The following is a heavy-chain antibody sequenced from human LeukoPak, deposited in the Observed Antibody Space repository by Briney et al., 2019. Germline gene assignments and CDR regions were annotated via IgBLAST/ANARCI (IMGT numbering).Heavy chain of an antibody. V-gene: IGHV3-7*03. Sequence: GGSLRLSCAASGLTFSRYGMHWVRQAPGKGLEWVANMKQDGSDKYYVDSVKGRFTISRDNAKNSLYLQMNSLRAEDTAVYYCAKINLGPSDYWGQGTLVTVSS. J-gene: IGHJ4*02. CDR1: GLTFSRYG. CDR2: MKQDGSDK. CDR3: AKINLGPSDY.